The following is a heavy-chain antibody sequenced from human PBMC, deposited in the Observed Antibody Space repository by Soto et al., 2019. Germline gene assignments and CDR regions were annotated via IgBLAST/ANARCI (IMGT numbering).Heavy chain of an antibody. Sequence: SQTLSLTCAISGDRVSSNSAAWNWIIHSPSRGLEWLGRTYYRSKWYNDYAVSVKSRITINPDTSKNQFSLQLNSVTPEDTAVYYCARDSSGYYYLFDYWGQGTLVTVSS. D-gene: IGHD3-22*01. J-gene: IGHJ4*02. V-gene: IGHV6-1*01. CDR3: ARDSSGYYYLFDY. CDR2: TYYRSKWYN. CDR1: GDRVSSNSAA.